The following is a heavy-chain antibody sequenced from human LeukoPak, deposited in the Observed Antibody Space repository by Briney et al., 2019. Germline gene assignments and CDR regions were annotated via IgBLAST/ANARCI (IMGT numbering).Heavy chain of an antibody. J-gene: IGHJ5*02. Sequence: SETLSLTCTVSGDSISSSSYDWGWIRQPPGKGLEWIGNINYSGSTYHNPSLKSRVTISVDTSKNQFSLKLSSVTAADTAVYYCARYTLNWFDPWGQGTLVTVSS. V-gene: IGHV4-39*01. CDR3: ARYTLNWFDP. D-gene: IGHD2-2*02. CDR1: GDSISSSSYD. CDR2: INYSGST.